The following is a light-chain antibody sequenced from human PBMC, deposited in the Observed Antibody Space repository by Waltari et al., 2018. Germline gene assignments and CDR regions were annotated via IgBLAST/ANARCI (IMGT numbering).Light chain of an antibody. V-gene: IGKV3-11*01. J-gene: IGKJ4*02. Sequence: EIVLTQSPATLSLSPGDRATLSCRASQSVSNYLAWYQQKPGQPPRLRIYGASNRAAGIPDRFSGSGSGTDFTLTISSLDTEDVAVYFCQQRSNWPGLTFGGGTKVEIK. CDR1: QSVSNY. CDR2: GAS. CDR3: QQRSNWPGLT.